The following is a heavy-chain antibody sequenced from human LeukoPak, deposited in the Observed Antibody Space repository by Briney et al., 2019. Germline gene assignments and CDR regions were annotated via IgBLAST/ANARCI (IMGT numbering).Heavy chain of an antibody. V-gene: IGHV3-23*01. Sequence: GGSLRLSCAASGFTFSNYAMNWLRQAPGKGLEWVSGISANGDTTYYVDSVRGRFTISRYNSKNSVFLQMNSLRDADTAVYYCVKDFWPARDGGGYYSPFEYWGEGTLVTVSS. CDR2: ISANGDTT. J-gene: IGHJ4*02. CDR3: VKDFWPARDGGGYYSPFEY. CDR1: GFTFSNYA. D-gene: IGHD3-22*01.